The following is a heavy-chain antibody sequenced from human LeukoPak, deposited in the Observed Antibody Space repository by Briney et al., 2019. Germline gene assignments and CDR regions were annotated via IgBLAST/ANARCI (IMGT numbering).Heavy chain of an antibody. J-gene: IGHJ5*02. CDR3: ARDLIAVAGTDYNWFDP. D-gene: IGHD6-19*01. Sequence: SGPALVKPTQTLTLTCTFSGFSLSTSGMCVSWIRQPPGKALEWLARIDWDDDKYYSTSLKTRLTISKDTSKNQVVLTMTNMDPVDTATYYCARDLIAVAGTDYNWFDPWGQGTLVTVSS. CDR2: IDWDDDK. CDR1: GFSLSTSGMC. V-gene: IGHV2-70*11.